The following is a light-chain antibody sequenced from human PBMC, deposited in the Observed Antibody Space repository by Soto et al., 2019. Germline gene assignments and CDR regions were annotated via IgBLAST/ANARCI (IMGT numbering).Light chain of an antibody. Sequence: QSVLTQPPSVSGAPGQRVTISCTGSSSNIGAGYDVHWYQQLPGTASKLLIYGNSNRPSGVPDRFSCSKSGTSASLAITGLQAEDEADYYCQSYDISLSGWVFGGGTKLTVL. V-gene: IGLV1-40*01. J-gene: IGLJ3*02. CDR3: QSYDISLSGWV. CDR2: GNS. CDR1: SSNIGAGYD.